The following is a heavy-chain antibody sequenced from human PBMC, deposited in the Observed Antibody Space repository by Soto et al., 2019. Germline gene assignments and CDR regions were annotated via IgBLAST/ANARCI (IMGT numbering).Heavy chain of an antibody. CDR3: VQSRCGGDCLQSYSSHSYYGLDV. V-gene: IGHV2-5*02. Sequence: GSGPTLVNPTQTLTLTCTFSGFSLSTTGVGVGWIRQPPGKALEWLALIYWDDDKRYNPSLKSRLTITKDTSKNQVVLTMTHMDPVDTATYYCVQSRCGGDCLQSYSSHSYYGLDVWGQGTTVTVYS. J-gene: IGHJ6*02. CDR2: IYWDDDK. CDR1: GFSLSTTGVG. D-gene: IGHD2-21*01.